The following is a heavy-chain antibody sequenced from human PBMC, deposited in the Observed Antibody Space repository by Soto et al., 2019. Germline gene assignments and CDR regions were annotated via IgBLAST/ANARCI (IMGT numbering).Heavy chain of an antibody. D-gene: IGHD2-8*01. CDR1: GFTFSSCS. J-gene: IGHJ4*02. CDR2: ISRSGSAI. V-gene: IGHV3-21*01. CDR3: AARYCTDGVCPFDD. Sequence: GGSLRLSCAASGFTFSSCSMNWVRQAPGKGLEWVSSISRSGSAIYYSNSVKGRFTISRDNAGNSLYLQMDSLKAEDTAVYYCAARYCTDGVCPFDDWSRGTQVTVSS.